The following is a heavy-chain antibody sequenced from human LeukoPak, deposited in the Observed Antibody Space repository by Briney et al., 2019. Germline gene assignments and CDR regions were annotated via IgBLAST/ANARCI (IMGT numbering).Heavy chain of an antibody. CDR2: ISGSGSRT. D-gene: IGHD3-22*01. Sequence: GGSLRLSCAAYGFTVSTNYMSWVRQAPGKGLEWVSAISGSGSRTYYADSVKGRFTISRDSSKSTLYLQMNSLRAEDTAVFYCAKGARKNYYDSSGYYGASDYWGQGTLVTVSS. CDR3: AKGARKNYYDSSGYYGASDY. V-gene: IGHV3-23*01. CDR1: GFTVSTNY. J-gene: IGHJ4*02.